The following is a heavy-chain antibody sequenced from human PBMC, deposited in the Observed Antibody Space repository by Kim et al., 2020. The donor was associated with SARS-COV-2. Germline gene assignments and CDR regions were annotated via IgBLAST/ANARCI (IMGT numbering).Heavy chain of an antibody. V-gene: IGHV4-34*01. J-gene: IGHJ4*02. CDR3: ARGQADSSGYYYLFDY. D-gene: IGHD3-22*01. Sequence: SLKSRVTISVDTSKTQFSLKLSSVTAADTAVYYCARGQADSSGYYYLFDYWGQGTLVTVSS.